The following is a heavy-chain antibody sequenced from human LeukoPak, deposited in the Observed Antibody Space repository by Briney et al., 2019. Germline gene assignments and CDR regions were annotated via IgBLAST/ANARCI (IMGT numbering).Heavy chain of an antibody. CDR3: ARRLLLPGLTDFFDY. D-gene: IGHD5-18*01. J-gene: IGHJ4*02. CDR1: GFTFSRHS. CDR2: ISPSGDST. V-gene: IGHV3-23*01. Sequence: TGGSLRLSCAASGFTFSRHSMSWVRQAPGEGLEWVSAISPSGDSTSYPDSVKGRFTISRDNSRNTLYLQMNSLTAEDTAIYYCARRLLLPGLTDFFDYWGQGTLVTVSS.